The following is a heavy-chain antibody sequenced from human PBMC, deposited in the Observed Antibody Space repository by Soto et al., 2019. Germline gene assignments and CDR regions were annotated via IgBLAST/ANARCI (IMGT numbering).Heavy chain of an antibody. D-gene: IGHD1-1*01. V-gene: IGHV4-4*07. J-gene: IGHJ5*02. CDR1: GASISGFY. CDR3: VRDGTKTLRDWFDP. Sequence: TLSLTCTVSGASISGFYWSWIRKSAGKGLEWIGRIYATGTTDYNPSLKSRVMMSVDTSKEQFSLKLRSVTAADTAVYYCVRDGTKTLRDWFDPWGQGISVTVSS. CDR2: IYATGTT.